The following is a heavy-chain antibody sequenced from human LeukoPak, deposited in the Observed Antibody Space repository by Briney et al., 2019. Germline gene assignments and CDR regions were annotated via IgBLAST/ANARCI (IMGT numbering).Heavy chain of an antibody. Sequence: PSETLSLTCTVSGGSISSYYWSWIRQPPGKGLEWIGYIYYSGSTNYDPSLKSRVTISVDTSTNQFSLKLSSVTAADTAVYYCARARCSSTSCYANYYYYYYMDVWGKGTTVTVSS. D-gene: IGHD2-2*01. V-gene: IGHV4-59*01. CDR3: ARARCSSTSCYANYYYYYYMDV. J-gene: IGHJ6*03. CDR1: GGSISSYY. CDR2: IYYSGST.